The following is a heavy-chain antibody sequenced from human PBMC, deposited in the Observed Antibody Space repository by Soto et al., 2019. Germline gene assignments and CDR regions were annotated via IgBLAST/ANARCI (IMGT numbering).Heavy chain of an antibody. Sequence: QVQLVESGGGVVQPGRSLRLSCAASGFTFSSYGMHWVRQAPGKGLEGVAVISYDGSNKYYADSVKGRFTISRDNSKNTLYLQMNSLRAEDTAVYYCANGAVTTKDYYYYGMDVWGQGTTVTVSS. J-gene: IGHJ6*02. V-gene: IGHV3-30*18. D-gene: IGHD4-17*01. CDR3: ANGAVTTKDYYYYGMDV. CDR2: ISYDGSNK. CDR1: GFTFSSYG.